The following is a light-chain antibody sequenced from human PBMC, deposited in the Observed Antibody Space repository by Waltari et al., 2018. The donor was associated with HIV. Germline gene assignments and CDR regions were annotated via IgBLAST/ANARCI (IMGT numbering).Light chain of an antibody. CDR2: DAS. CDR1: RGISNY. Sequence: IQLTQSPSSLSASVGARVTITCQASRGISNYLNWYQQKPGKAPKLLIYDASNLETGVPSRFSGSGSGTYFTFTISSLQLEDIATYYCQQYDNLPVTFGGGTKVELK. CDR3: QQYDNLPVT. J-gene: IGKJ4*01. V-gene: IGKV1-33*01.